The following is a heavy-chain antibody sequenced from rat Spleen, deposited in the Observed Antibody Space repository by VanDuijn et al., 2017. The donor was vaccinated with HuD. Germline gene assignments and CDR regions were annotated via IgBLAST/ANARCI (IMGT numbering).Heavy chain of an antibody. V-gene: IGHV2-13*01. D-gene: IGHD1-11*01. CDR3: TRIYGGYTSNWFPY. Sequence: QVQLKESGPGLVQPSQTLSLTCTVSGFSLSNYGVFWVRQPPGKGREWMGGIWGDGSTDYNSALKSRLTISRDTSKSQGFLKMNSLQTDDTAIYFCTRIYGGYTSNWFPYWGQGTLVTVSS. CDR1: GFSLSNYG. CDR2: IWGDGST. J-gene: IGHJ3*01.